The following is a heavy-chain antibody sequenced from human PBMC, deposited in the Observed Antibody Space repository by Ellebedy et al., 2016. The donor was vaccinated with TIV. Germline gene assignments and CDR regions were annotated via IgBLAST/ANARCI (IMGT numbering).Heavy chain of an antibody. V-gene: IGHV1-2*02. CDR1: GYTFTGYY. D-gene: IGHD3-10*01. Sequence: ASVKVSCKASGYTFTGYYMHWVRQAPGQGLEWMGWINPNSGGTNYAQKFQGRVTMTRDTSISTAYMELSRLRSDDTAVYYCARVNKRYYYGSGDIDYWGQGTLVTVSS. J-gene: IGHJ4*02. CDR3: ARVNKRYYYGSGDIDY. CDR2: INPNSGGT.